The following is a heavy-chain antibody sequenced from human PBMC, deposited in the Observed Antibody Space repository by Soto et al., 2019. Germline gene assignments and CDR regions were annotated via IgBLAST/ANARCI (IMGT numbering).Heavy chain of an antibody. V-gene: IGHV2-70*04. Sequence: SGPTLVNPTQTLTLTCTFSGFSLSTSVMRVSWIRQPPGKALEWLARIDWDDDKFYSTSLKTRLTISKDTSKNQVVLTMTNMDPVDTATYYCARIRGSYGKDYFDYWGQGTLVTVSS. J-gene: IGHJ4*02. CDR1: GFSLSTSVMR. CDR2: IDWDDDK. CDR3: ARIRGSYGKDYFDY. D-gene: IGHD1-26*01.